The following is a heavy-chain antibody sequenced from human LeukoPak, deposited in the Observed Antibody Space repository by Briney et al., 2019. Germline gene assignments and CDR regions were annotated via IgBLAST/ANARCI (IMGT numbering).Heavy chain of an antibody. D-gene: IGHD6-13*01. V-gene: IGHV3-23*01. CDR3: AKRGIAAAASFDY. CDR1: GFTFSSYA. Sequence: GGSLRLSCAASGFTFSSYAMSRVRQAPGKGLEWVSTISGNGDYTYYTDSVKGRFTISRDNSKNTLYLQMNSLRADDTAVYYCAKRGIAAAASFDYWGQGTLVSVSS. CDR2: ISGNGDYT. J-gene: IGHJ4*02.